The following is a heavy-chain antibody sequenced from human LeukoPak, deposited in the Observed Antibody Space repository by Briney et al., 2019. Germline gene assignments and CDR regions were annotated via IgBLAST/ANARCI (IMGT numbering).Heavy chain of an antibody. Sequence: PGGSLRLSCAASGFTFSSHALSWVRQAPGKGLEWVSVISGGGGTTHYTDSVKGRFIISRDNSKNTLYLQMNNLRVEDTAVYYCAKDRNYYYYSSGYYDYWGQGTLVTVSS. V-gene: IGHV3-23*01. CDR1: GFTFSSHA. CDR2: ISGGGGTT. J-gene: IGHJ4*02. CDR3: AKDRNYYYYSSGYYDY. D-gene: IGHD3-22*01.